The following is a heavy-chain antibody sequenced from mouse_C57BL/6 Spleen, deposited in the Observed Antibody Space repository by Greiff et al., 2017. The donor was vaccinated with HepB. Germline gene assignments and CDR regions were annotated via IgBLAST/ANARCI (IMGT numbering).Heavy chain of an antibody. Sequence: QVQLQQSGAELARPGASVKLSCKASGYTFTSYGISWVKQRTGQGLEWIGEIYPRSGNTYYNEKFKGKATLTADKTSSTAYMELRSLTSEDSAVYFCARGAYAYVALAYWGQGTSVTVSS. CDR1: GYTFTSYG. CDR2: IYPRSGNT. J-gene: IGHJ4*01. CDR3: ARGAYAYVALAY. D-gene: IGHD2-2*01. V-gene: IGHV1-81*01.